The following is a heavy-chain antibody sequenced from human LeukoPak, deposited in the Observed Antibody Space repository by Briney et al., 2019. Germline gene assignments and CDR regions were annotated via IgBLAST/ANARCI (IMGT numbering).Heavy chain of an antibody. V-gene: IGHV3-48*03. J-gene: IGHJ3*02. CDR3: AGCSTTSCYSAFDI. Sequence: HSGGSLRLSCAASGFTFSSYEMNWVRQAPGKGLKWVSYISSSGSPIYYADSMKGRFTISRDNAKNSLYLQMNSLRAEDTAVYYCAGCSTTSCYSAFDIWGQGTMVTVSS. D-gene: IGHD2-2*02. CDR2: ISSSGSPI. CDR1: GFTFSSYE.